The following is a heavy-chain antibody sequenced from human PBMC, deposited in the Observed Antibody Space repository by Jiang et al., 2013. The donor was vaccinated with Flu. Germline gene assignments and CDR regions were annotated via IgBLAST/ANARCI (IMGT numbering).Heavy chain of an antibody. CDR1: GGSISSSSYY. J-gene: IGHJ4*02. CDR2: IYYSGST. CDR3: ASIRSYSSGWYEVLIDFPSGTPTEFDY. Sequence: TLSLTCTVSGGSISSSSYYWGWIRQPPGKGLEWIGSIYYSGSTYYNPSLKSRVTISVDTSKNQFSLKLSSVTAADTAVYYCASIRSYSSGWYEVLIDFPSGTPTEFDYWGQGTLVTVSS. V-gene: IGHV4-39*07. D-gene: IGHD6-19*01.